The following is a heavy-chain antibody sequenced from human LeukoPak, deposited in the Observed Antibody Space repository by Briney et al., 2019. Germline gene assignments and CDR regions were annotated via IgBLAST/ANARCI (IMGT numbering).Heavy chain of an antibody. CDR1: GFTFSNYA. Sequence: PGGCLRLSCAGSGFTFSNYAMYWVRQAPGKGLEYVSAISSNGGSTYYANSVKGRFTISRDNSKNTLYLQMGSLRAEDMAVYYCARYRCSSTSCFVDYWGQGTLVTVSS. CDR3: ARYRCSSTSCFVDY. CDR2: ISSNGGST. J-gene: IGHJ4*02. D-gene: IGHD2-2*01. V-gene: IGHV3-64*01.